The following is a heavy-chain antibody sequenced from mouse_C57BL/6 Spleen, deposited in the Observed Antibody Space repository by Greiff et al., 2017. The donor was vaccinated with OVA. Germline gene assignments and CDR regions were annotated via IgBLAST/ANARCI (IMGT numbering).Heavy chain of an antibody. D-gene: IGHD2-2*01. CDR3: ARGGYGYWFAY. Sequence: QVQLKQPGAELVKPGASVKLSCKASGYTFTSYWMHWVKQRPGQGLEWIGMIHPNSGSTNYNEKFKSKATLTVDKSSSTAYMQLSSLTSEDSAVYYCARGGYGYWFAYWGQGTLVTVSA. V-gene: IGHV1-64*01. J-gene: IGHJ3*01. CDR1: GYTFTSYW. CDR2: IHPNSGST.